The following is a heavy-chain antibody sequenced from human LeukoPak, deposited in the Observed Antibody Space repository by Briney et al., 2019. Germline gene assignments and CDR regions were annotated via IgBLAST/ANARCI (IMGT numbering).Heavy chain of an antibody. Sequence: GGSLRLSCAASGFTFSNYAMHWVRQTPGKGLVWVSRIDNDASSTNYAYSVKGRFTISRDNAKNTLYLQMNSLRAEDTAVYYCARGGGYSYGPLDSWGQGTLVTVSP. CDR3: ARGGGYSYGPLDS. J-gene: IGHJ4*02. CDR2: IDNDASST. V-gene: IGHV3-74*01. D-gene: IGHD5-18*01. CDR1: GFTFSNYA.